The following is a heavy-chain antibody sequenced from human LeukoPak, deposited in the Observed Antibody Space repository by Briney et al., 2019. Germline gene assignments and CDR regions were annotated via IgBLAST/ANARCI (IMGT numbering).Heavy chain of an antibody. Sequence: ASVKVSCKASGYTFTGYYMHWLRQAPGQGLEWMGWISAYNGNTNYAQKLQGRVTMTTDTSTSTAYMELRSLRSDDTAVYYCARDDYYDSSGYGVYWGQGTLVTVSS. J-gene: IGHJ4*02. CDR1: GYTFTGYY. V-gene: IGHV1-18*04. D-gene: IGHD3-22*01. CDR2: ISAYNGNT. CDR3: ARDDYYDSSGYGVY.